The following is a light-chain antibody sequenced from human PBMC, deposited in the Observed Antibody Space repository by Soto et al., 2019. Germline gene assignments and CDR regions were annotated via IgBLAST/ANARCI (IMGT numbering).Light chain of an antibody. CDR2: EAS. CDR3: QQRSNWPT. Sequence: EIVLTQSPATLSLSPGERATLSCRASQSVSSYLAWYQQKPGQAPRLLIYEASNRATGIPARFSGSGSGTDFTLTIISLEPEDFAVYYCQQRSNWPTFGQGTKLEMK. V-gene: IGKV3-11*01. J-gene: IGKJ2*01. CDR1: QSVSSY.